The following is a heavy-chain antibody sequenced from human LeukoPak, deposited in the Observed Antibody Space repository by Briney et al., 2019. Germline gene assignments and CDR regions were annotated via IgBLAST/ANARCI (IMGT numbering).Heavy chain of an antibody. V-gene: IGHV3-23*01. D-gene: IGHD2-2*01. J-gene: IGHJ5*02. Sequence: GGSLRLSCAASGFTFDSYAMTWVRQAPGKGLEWVSAISGSGGSTYYADSVKGRFTISRDNSKNTLYLQMNSLRAEDTAVYYCAKDGPVYQLLPNWFDPWGQGTLVTVSS. CDR3: AKDGPVYQLLPNWFDP. CDR2: ISGSGGST. CDR1: GFTFDSYA.